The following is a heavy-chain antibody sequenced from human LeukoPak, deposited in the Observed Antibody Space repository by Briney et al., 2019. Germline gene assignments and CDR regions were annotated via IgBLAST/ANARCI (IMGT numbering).Heavy chain of an antibody. J-gene: IGHJ5*02. D-gene: IGHD1-20*01. Sequence: SVKVSCKASGGTFSSYAISWVRQAPGQGLEWMGRIIPIFGTANYAQKFQGRVTITTDESTSTAYMELSSLRSEDTAVYYCARAITEEDKDNWNDGWFDPWGQGTLVTVSS. CDR1: GGTFSSYA. CDR2: IIPIFGTA. CDR3: ARAITEEDKDNWNDGWFDP. V-gene: IGHV1-69*05.